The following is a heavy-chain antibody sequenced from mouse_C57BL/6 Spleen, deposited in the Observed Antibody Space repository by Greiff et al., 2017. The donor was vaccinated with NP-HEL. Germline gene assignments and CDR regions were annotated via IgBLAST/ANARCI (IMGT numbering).Heavy chain of an antibody. CDR3: ARSRGTGYFDY. D-gene: IGHD3-3*01. CDR1: GYTFTDYY. Sequence: VQLQQSGPELVKPGASVKISCKASGYTFTDYYMNWVKQSHGKSLEWIGDINPNNGGTSYNQKFKGKATLTVDKSSSTAYMELRSLTSEDSAVYYCARSRGTGYFDYWGQGTTLTVSS. J-gene: IGHJ2*01. CDR2: INPNNGGT. V-gene: IGHV1-26*01.